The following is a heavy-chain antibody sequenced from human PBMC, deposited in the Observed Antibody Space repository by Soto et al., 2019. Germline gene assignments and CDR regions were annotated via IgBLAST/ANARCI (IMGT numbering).Heavy chain of an antibody. CDR1: GFTFSSSE. CDR2: IHPGGQTI. D-gene: IGHD2-15*01. J-gene: IGHJ3*01. Sequence: PGGSLRLSCAASGFTFSSSEMYWVRQAPGKGLEWISYIHPGGQTIFYAESVKGRFTISRDNAKNSVYLQMNSLRAEDTAVYYCARRGSRWGHGTMVTVSS. V-gene: IGHV3-48*03. CDR3: ARRGSR.